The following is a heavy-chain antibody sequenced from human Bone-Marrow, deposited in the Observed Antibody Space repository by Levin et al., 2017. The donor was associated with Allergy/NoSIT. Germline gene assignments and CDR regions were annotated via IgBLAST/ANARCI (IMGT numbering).Heavy chain of an antibody. J-gene: IGHJ4*02. V-gene: IGHV3-53*01. CDR2: IYSGGST. Sequence: PGGSLRLSCAASGFTISSNYMSWVRQAPGKGLEWVSVIYSGGSTYYADSVKGRFTISRDNSKNTLYLQMNSLRAEDTAVYYCAREGGTSDFDYWAREPWSPSPQ. CDR1: GFTISSNY. CDR3: AREGGTSDFDY. D-gene: IGHD3-16*01.